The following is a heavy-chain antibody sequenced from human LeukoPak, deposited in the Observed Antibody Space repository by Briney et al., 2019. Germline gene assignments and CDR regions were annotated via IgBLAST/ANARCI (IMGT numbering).Heavy chain of an antibody. Sequence: GASVKVSCKASGGTFPSYALSWVRQTPGQGLEWLGGIIPVFGATTYAQKFQAKVTMTADKSTNTAYLEISSLTSDDTAVYYCARCSPGDSSNFYAVLQYWGQGTQVTVST. J-gene: IGHJ4*02. V-gene: IGHV1-69*06. D-gene: IGHD3-22*01. CDR2: IIPVFGAT. CDR1: GGTFPSYA. CDR3: ARCSPGDSSNFYAVLQY.